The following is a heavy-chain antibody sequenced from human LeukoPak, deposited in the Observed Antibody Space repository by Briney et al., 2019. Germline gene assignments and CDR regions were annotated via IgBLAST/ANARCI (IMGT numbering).Heavy chain of an antibody. Sequence: GGSLRLSCAASGFTFSSYAMSWVRQAPGKGLEWASAISGSGGSTYYADSVKGRFTISRDNSKNTLYLQMNSLRAEDTAVYYCAKIQQLGYSYGALGWFDPWGQGTLVTVSS. CDR2: ISGSGGST. CDR1: GFTFSSYA. V-gene: IGHV3-23*01. D-gene: IGHD5-18*01. J-gene: IGHJ5*02. CDR3: AKIQQLGYSYGALGWFDP.